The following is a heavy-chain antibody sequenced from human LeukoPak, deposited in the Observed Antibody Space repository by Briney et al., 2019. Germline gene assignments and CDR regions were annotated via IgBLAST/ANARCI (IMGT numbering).Heavy chain of an antibody. CDR3: ARDGNYGVTNFDY. CDR2: ISWSSGGI. CDR1: GFTFDDYA. V-gene: IGHV3-9*01. J-gene: IGHJ4*02. D-gene: IGHD4-17*01. Sequence: GGSLRLSCAASGFTFDDYAMHWVRQAPGKGLEWVSGISWSSGGIGYADSVKGRFTISRDNAKNSLYLQMNSLRAEDTAVYYCARDGNYGVTNFDYWGQGTLVTVSS.